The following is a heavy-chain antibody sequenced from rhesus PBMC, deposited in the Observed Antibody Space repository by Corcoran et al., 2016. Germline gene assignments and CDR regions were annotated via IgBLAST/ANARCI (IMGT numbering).Heavy chain of an antibody. J-gene: IGHJ4*01. V-gene: IGHV4-99*01. Sequence: QVQLQESGPGLVKPSEPLPLTCAVSGYSISSGYYWRWIRQPPGKGLEYIGYISGSSGTTYYNPSLKSRVTISKDTSRNQFSLKPSSVTAADTAVYYCVRHGGYSHVDYWGQGVLVTVSS. CDR2: ISGSSGTT. CDR1: GYSISSGYY. CDR3: VRHGGYSHVDY. D-gene: IGHD5-30*01.